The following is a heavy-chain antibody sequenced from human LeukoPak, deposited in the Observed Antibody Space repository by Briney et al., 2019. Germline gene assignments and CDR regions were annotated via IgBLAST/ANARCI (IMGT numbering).Heavy chain of an antibody. CDR2: ISYDGSNK. V-gene: IGHV3-30-3*01. CDR1: GFTFSSYA. CDR3: ARDRGSYSYYYYGMDV. Sequence: GGSLRLSCAASGFTFSSYAMHWVRQAPGKGLEWVAVISYDGSNKYYADSVKGRFTISRDNSKNTLYLQMNSLRAEDTAVYYCARDRGSYSYYYYGMDVWGRGTTVTVSS. D-gene: IGHD1-26*01. J-gene: IGHJ6*02.